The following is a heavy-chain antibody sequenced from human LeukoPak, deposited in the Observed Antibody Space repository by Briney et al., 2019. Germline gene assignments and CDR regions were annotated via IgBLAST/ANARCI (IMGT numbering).Heavy chain of an antibody. J-gene: IGHJ4*02. CDR2: IWFDGSTQ. D-gene: IGHD2-21*01. CDR3: ARDGDAYFDY. CDR1: GFTFSTYG. Sequence: GGSLRLSCAASGFTFSTYGMHWVRQAPGKGLEWVSVIWFDGSTQYYADSVKGRFTISRDKSKNTLYLQMNSLRAEDTAVYYCARDGDAYFDYWGQGTLVTVSS. V-gene: IGHV3-33*01.